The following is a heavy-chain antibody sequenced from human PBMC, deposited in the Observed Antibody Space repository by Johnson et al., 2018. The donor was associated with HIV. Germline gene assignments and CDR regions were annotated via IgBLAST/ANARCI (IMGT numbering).Heavy chain of an antibody. CDR3: ASTKIVATVGPLGAFDI. J-gene: IGHJ3*02. CDR2: IYSDGGT. CDR1: GFTFSSNY. D-gene: IGHD5-12*01. V-gene: IGHV3-53*01. Sequence: VQLVESGGGVVQPGRSLRLSCAASGFTFSSNYMSWVRQAPGKGLEWVSVIYSDGGTYYADSVKGRFTIFREKSKNTLYLKMNSLRAEDTALFFCASTKIVATVGPLGAFDIWGQGTMVSVSS.